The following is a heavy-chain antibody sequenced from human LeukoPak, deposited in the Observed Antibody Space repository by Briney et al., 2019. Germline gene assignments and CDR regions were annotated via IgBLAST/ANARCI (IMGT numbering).Heavy chain of an antibody. D-gene: IGHD3-22*01. CDR2: INHSGST. CDR1: GGSFSGYY. J-gene: IGHJ4*02. Sequence: PSETLSLTCAVYGGSFSGYYWSWIRQPPGKGLEWIGEINHSGSTNYNPSLKSRVTISVDPSKNQFSLKLSSVTAADTAVYYCARGYYYDSSGYYDVGGYYFDYWGQGTLVTVSS. CDR3: ARGYYYDSSGYYDVGGYYFDY. V-gene: IGHV4-34*01.